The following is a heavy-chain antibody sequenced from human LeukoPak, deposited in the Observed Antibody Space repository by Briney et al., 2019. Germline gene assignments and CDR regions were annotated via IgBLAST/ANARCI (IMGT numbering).Heavy chain of an antibody. Sequence: GGSLRLSCAASGFSIRNNYMTWVRQAPGKGLEWVSIIFGGGSTYYADSVKGRFTISRDNSRNTLYLQMNSLRGDDTAVYYCASDGTTLTKTAFDSWGQGTLVTVSS. J-gene: IGHJ4*02. CDR3: ASDGTTLTKTAFDS. V-gene: IGHV3-66*01. D-gene: IGHD4-17*01. CDR1: GFSIRNNY. CDR2: IFGGGST.